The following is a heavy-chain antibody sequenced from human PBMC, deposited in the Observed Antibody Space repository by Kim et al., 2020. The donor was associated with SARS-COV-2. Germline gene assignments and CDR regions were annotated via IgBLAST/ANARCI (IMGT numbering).Heavy chain of an antibody. Sequence: TPSLKCRVTISVDTSKNQFSLKLSSVTAADSVVYYCARGRDVYNSPEDYWGQGTLVTVSS. J-gene: IGHJ4*02. CDR3: ARGRDVYNSPEDY. D-gene: IGHD1-1*01. V-gene: IGHV4-39*01.